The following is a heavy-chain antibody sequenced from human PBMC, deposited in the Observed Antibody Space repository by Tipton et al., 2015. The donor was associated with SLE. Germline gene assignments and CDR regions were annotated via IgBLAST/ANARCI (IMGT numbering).Heavy chain of an antibody. Sequence: TLSLTCTVSGGSISSGGYYWSWIRQHPGKGLEWIGYIYYSGSTYYNPSLKSRVTISVDTSKNQIYLKLSSVTAADTAVYYCAREEENDFWSGGDAFDIWGQGTMVTVSS. CDR3: AREEENDFWSGGDAFDI. D-gene: IGHD3-3*01. V-gene: IGHV4-31*03. CDR2: IYYSGST. CDR1: GGSISSGGYY. J-gene: IGHJ3*02.